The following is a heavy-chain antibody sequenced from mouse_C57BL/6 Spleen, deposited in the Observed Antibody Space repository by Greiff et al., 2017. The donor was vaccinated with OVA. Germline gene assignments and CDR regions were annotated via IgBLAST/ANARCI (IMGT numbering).Heavy chain of an antibody. Sequence: VQLQQSGPELVKPGASVKISCKASGYAFSSSWMNWVKQRPGKGLEWIGRIYPGDGDTNYNGKFKGKATLTADKSSSTAYMQLSSLTSEDSAVYFCARNLFYYGSSLYYAMDYWGQGTSVTVSS. J-gene: IGHJ4*01. D-gene: IGHD1-1*01. CDR3: ARNLFYYGSSLYYAMDY. CDR2: IYPGDGDT. CDR1: GYAFSSSW. V-gene: IGHV1-82*01.